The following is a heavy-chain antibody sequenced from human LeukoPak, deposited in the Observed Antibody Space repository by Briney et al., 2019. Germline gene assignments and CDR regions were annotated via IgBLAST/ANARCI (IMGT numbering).Heavy chain of an antibody. J-gene: IGHJ6*03. CDR2: IRYDGSNK. CDR1: GFTFSAFG. CDR3: AKAPWELLGYYYYYMDV. Sequence: GGSLRLSCSASGFTFSAFGMHRVRQPPGKGPEWVTFIRYDGSNKYYTDSVKGRFTISRDNSKNTLYLQMNSLRAEDTAVYYCAKAPWELLGYYYYYMDVWGKGTTVTVSS. D-gene: IGHD1-26*01. V-gene: IGHV3-30*02.